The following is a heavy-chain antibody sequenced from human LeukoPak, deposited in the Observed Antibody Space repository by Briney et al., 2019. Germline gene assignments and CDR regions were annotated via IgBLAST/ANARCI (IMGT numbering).Heavy chain of an antibody. J-gene: IGHJ6*02. V-gene: IGHV3-30*04. CDR1: GFTFSSYA. CDR3: ARDDYYDSSGPGGMDV. Sequence: GGSLRLSCAASGFTFSSYAMHGVGQAPGKGVEGVAVISYDGRNKYYADSVKGRFTISRDNSKNTLYLQMNSLRAEDTAVYYCARDDYYDSSGPGGMDVWGQGTTVTVSS. CDR2: ISYDGRNK. D-gene: IGHD3-22*01.